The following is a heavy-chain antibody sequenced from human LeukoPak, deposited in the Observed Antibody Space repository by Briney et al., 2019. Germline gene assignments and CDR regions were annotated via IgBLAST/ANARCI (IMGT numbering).Heavy chain of an antibody. V-gene: IGHV4-4*07. Sequence: SETLSLTCTVSGGSISSFYWNWIRQPAGKGLEWIGRIYTSGSTNHNPSLESRVTMSLDTSKNRFSLKLSSVTTADTAVYYCARCRLRNWFDPWGQGTLVTVSS. CDR3: ARCRLRNWFDP. J-gene: IGHJ5*02. CDR1: GGSISSFY. CDR2: IYTSGST.